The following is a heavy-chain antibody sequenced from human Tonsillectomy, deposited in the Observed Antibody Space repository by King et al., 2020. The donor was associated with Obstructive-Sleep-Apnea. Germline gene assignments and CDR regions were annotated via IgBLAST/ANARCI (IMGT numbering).Heavy chain of an antibody. CDR2: IKQDGSEK. CDR3: ARGGESGDSSGYYYSRKYGGYFDY. Sequence: EVQLVESGGGLVQPGGSLRLSCAASGFTFSSYWMSWVRQAPGKGLEWVANIKQDGSEKYYVDSVKGRFTISRDNAKNSLYLQMNSLRAEDTAVYYCARGGESGDSSGYYYSRKYGGYFDYWGQGTLVTVSS. CDR1: GFTFSSYW. V-gene: IGHV3-7*04. D-gene: IGHD3-22*01. J-gene: IGHJ4*02.